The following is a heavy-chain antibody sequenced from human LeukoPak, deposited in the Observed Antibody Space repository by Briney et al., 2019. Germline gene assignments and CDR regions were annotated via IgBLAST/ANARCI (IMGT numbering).Heavy chain of an antibody. Sequence: SETLSLTCAVYGESFRDYYWSWIRQPPGKGLEWIGDINHSGSTNYNPSLKSPVTISVDTSKNQFSLKLSSVTAADTAVYYCARRYPPVRGANLRPQEVRKYYFDYWGQGSLVTVSS. V-gene: IGHV4-34*01. CDR3: ARRYPPVRGANLRPQEVRKYYFDY. CDR2: INHSGST. D-gene: IGHD3-10*01. CDR1: GESFRDYY. J-gene: IGHJ4*02.